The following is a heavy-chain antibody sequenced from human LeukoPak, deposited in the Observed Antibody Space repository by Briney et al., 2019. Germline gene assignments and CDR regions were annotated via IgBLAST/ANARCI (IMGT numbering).Heavy chain of an antibody. J-gene: IGHJ4*02. CDR3: TSNLYCSTSSCYTLDN. V-gene: IGHV3-15*01. Sequence: GGSLRLSCAASGFTFSNGWMSWVRQAPGKGLEWVGRIKSKSERGTTDYAAPVKGRFTISRDGSTNTVYLHMNSLKTEDTVVYFCTSNLYCSTSSCYTLDNWGQGTLVAVSP. D-gene: IGHD2-2*02. CDR1: GFTFSNGW. CDR2: IKSKSERGTT.